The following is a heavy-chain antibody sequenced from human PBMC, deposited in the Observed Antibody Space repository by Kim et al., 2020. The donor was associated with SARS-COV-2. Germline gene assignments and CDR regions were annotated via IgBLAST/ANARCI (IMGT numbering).Heavy chain of an antibody. J-gene: IGHJ4*02. V-gene: IGHV1-18*01. CDR2: INPDNANT. Sequence: ASVKVSCKASGYTFSSYVISWVRQAPGQGLDWMGWINPDNANTNYAQKLQGRVTMTTDTSTGTAYMELRSLRSDDTAVYYCARDGYFDYWGQGTLVRVSS. CDR3: ARDGYFDY. CDR1: GYTFSSYV.